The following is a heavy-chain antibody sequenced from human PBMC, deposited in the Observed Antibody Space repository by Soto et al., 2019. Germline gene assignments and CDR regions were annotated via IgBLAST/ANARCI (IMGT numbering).Heavy chain of an antibody. CDR1: GYTLTELS. J-gene: IGHJ3*02. CDR2: FDPEDGET. CDR3: ATHARYDSSGYYYLGAFDI. D-gene: IGHD3-22*01. Sequence: ASVKVSCKVSGYTLTELSMHWVRQAPVKGLEWMGGFDPEDGETIYAQKFQGRVTMTEDTSTDTAYMELSSLRSEDTAVYYCATHARYDSSGYYYLGAFDIWGQGTMVTVSS. V-gene: IGHV1-24*01.